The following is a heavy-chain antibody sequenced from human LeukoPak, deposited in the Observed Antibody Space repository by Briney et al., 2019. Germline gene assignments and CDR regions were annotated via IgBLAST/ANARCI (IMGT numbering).Heavy chain of an antibody. V-gene: IGHV3-23*01. CDR1: GFTFSSYA. D-gene: IGHD6-13*01. J-gene: IGHJ5*01. CDR2: IGDTT. CDR3: AKEMSAAGFNWFDS. Sequence: GGSLRLSRAASGFTFSSYAMSWVRQAPGKGLEWVSIIGDTTYYADSVKGRFTISRDNSKNTLYLQMNSLRAEDTAVYYCAKEMSAAGFNWFDSWGQGTLVTVSS.